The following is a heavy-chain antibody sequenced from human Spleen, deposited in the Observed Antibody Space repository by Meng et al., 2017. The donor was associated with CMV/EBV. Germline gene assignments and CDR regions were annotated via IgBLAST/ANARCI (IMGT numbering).Heavy chain of an antibody. Sequence: ASVKVSCKASGYTFTSYGISWVRQAPGQGLEWMGWISIYNGKTNYAQKFQGRVTMTTDTSTNTAYMNLRSLRSDDTAVYYCAKEDPAARLDTWGQGTLVTVSS. CDR2: ISIYNGKT. J-gene: IGHJ5*02. V-gene: IGHV1-18*01. D-gene: IGHD6-13*01. CDR1: GYTFTSYG. CDR3: AKEDPAARLDT.